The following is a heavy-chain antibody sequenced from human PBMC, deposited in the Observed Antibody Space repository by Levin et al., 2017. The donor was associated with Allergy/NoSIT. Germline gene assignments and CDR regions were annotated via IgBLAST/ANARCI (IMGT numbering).Heavy chain of an antibody. CDR3: ASKTLDGDFEY. D-gene: IGHD1-1*01. J-gene: IGHJ4*02. CDR1: GFRFSDYG. CDR2: ISSDSSYT. V-gene: IGHV3-21*01. Sequence: GGSLRLSCAASGFRFSDYGMNWVRQAPGKGLEWVSSISSDSSYTHYADSVKGLFTISRDNSKNSLFLQMNSLRAEDTAVYYCASKTLDGDFEYWGQGTLVTVSS.